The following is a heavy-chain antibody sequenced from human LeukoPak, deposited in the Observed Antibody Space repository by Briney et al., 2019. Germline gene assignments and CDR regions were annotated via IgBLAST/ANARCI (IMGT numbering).Heavy chain of an antibody. J-gene: IGHJ5*02. CDR2: ISSSGSTI. D-gene: IGHD6-13*01. CDR1: GFTFSSYE. CDR3: ARAAAGTMWFDP. V-gene: IGHV3-48*03. Sequence: GGPLRLSCAASGFTFSSYEMNWVRQAPGKGLEWVSYISSSGSTIYYADSVKGRFTISRDNAKNSLYLQMNSLRAEDTAVYYCARAAAGTMWFDPWGQGTLVTVSS.